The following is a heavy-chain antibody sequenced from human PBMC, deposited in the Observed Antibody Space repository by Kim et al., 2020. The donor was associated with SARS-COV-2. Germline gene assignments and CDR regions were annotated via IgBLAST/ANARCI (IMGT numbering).Heavy chain of an antibody. CDR1: GFTFNSYE. Sequence: GGSLRLSCAASGFTFNSYEMNWVRQAPGKGLEWVSYISISGTTIYYADSVKGRFTISRDNAKNSLYLQMNSLRAEDTAVYYCASRAASIATRPFDYWGQGTLVTVSS. V-gene: IGHV3-48*03. J-gene: IGHJ4*02. CDR2: ISISGTTI. CDR3: ASRAASIATRPFDY. D-gene: IGHD6-6*01.